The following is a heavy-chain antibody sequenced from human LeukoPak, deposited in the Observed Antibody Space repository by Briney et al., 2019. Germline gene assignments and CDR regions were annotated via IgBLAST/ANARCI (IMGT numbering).Heavy chain of an antibody. CDR2: IHSGGNT. V-gene: IGHV4-39*01. CDR3: AGVSLYYDSSGYPDY. CDR1: GDSLSSSSYY. D-gene: IGHD3-22*01. J-gene: IGHJ4*02. Sequence: SETLSLTCTVSGDSLSSSSYYWGWLRQPPGRGLEWVGTIHSGGNTYYNPSLKSRVTISVDTSKNQFSLKLSSVTAADTAVYYCAGVSLYYDSSGYPDYWGQGTLVTVSS.